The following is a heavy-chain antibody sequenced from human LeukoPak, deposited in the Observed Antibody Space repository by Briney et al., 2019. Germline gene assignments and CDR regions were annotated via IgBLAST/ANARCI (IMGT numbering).Heavy chain of an antibody. V-gene: IGHV4-34*01. CDR2: INHSGST. Sequence: SETLSLTCGVYGGSFSGYYWSWIRQPPGKGLEWIGEINHSGSTNYNPSLKSRVTISVDTSKNQFSLKLSSVTAADTAVYYCAREGGYYYDSSGYYSPPEYWGQGTLVTVSS. CDR3: AREGGYYYDSSGYYSPPEY. CDR1: GGSFSGYY. J-gene: IGHJ4*02. D-gene: IGHD3-22*01.